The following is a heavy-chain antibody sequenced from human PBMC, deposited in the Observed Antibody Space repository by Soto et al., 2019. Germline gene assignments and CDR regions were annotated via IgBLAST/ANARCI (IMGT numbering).Heavy chain of an antibody. CDR3: ARTPADIVVVPAANTYYYYGMDV. CDR1: GFSLITSGMF. D-gene: IGHD2-2*01. V-gene: IGHV2-70*01. Sequence: GSGPTLVNPTQTLTLTCTFSGFSLITSGMFVSWIRQPPGNALEWLALIDWDDDKYYSTSLKTRLTISKDTSKNQVVLTMTNMDPVDTATYYCARTPADIVVVPAANTYYYYGMDVWGQGTTVTVSS. CDR2: IDWDDDK. J-gene: IGHJ6*02.